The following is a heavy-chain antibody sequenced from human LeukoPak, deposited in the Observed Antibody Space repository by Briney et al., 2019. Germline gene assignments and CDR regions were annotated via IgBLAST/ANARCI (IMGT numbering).Heavy chain of an antibody. V-gene: IGHV4-59*01. CDR2: IYYSGIT. J-gene: IGHJ5*02. D-gene: IGHD3-10*01. CDR3: ARDLLGYYFGSGNYGSFDT. Sequence: SETLSLTCTVSGGSISNYYWTWIRQPPGKGLEWIGYIYYSGITDSNPSLRSRVTMSVDTSKNQFSLKLSSLTAADMAVYYCARDLLGYYFGSGNYGSFDTWGQGTLVTVSS. CDR1: GGSISNYY.